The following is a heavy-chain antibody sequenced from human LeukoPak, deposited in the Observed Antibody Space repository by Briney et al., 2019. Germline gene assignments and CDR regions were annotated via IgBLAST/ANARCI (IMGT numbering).Heavy chain of an antibody. CDR2: INPSGGST. D-gene: IGHD6-19*01. CDR3: ARAVAGRASCLGY. J-gene: IGHJ4*02. Sequence: ASVKVSCKASGYTFTSYYMHWVRQAPGQGLEWMGIINPSGGSTSCAQKFRGRVTMTRDTSTSTVYMELSSLRSEDTAVYYCARAVAGRASCLGYWGQGTLVAVSS. V-gene: IGHV1-46*01. CDR1: GYTFTSYY.